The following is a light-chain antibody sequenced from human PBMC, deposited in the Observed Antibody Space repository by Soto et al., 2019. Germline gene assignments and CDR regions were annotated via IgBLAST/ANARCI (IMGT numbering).Light chain of an antibody. CDR3: QQYGSSPYT. J-gene: IGKJ2*01. CDR2: GAS. V-gene: IGKV3-20*01. Sequence: EILLTQSPGTLSLSPGERATLSCRASQSVTNRFLAWYQQKPGQAPRLLIYGASSRATGIADRFSGSGSGTDFTLTISRLEPEDFAVYSCQQYGSSPYTFGQGTKLEIK. CDR1: QSVTNRF.